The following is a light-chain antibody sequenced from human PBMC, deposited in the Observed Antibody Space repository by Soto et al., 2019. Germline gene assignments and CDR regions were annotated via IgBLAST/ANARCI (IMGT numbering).Light chain of an antibody. V-gene: IGKV1-5*03. CDR1: QSISPW. CDR2: QAS. Sequence: DIQMTQSPSTLSASVGDSVTITCRASQSISPWLAWYQQKPGKAPTLLIYQASSLEGGVPSRFSSSGSGTDFNITISSLQPDDFATYYCQQYNTYPLTFGGGTTVEIK. J-gene: IGKJ4*01. CDR3: QQYNTYPLT.